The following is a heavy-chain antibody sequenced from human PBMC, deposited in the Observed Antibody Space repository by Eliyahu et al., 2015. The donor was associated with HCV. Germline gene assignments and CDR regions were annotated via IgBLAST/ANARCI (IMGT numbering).Heavy chain of an antibody. V-gene: IGHV4-59*08. Sequence: QEQLQESGPGLVKPSETLXLTCTVSGGSISSYYWNWIRQPPGKGLEWIGYIYYTXSTNYNPSLKSRXTISVDTSKNQFSLKLSSVTAADTAMYYCARGMRTGTTHFDSWGQGTLVTVSS. CDR3: ARGMRTGTTHFDS. CDR2: IYYTXST. J-gene: IGHJ4*02. D-gene: IGHD4-17*01. CDR1: GGSISSYY.